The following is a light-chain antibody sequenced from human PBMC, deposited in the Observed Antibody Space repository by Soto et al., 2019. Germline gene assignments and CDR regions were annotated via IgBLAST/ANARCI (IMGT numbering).Light chain of an antibody. CDR2: EVS. CDR1: SSDVGSYNY. V-gene: IGLV2-14*01. CDR3: SSYTSSSTL. J-gene: IGLJ1*01. Sequence: QSALTQPASVSGSPGQSITISCTGTSSDVGSYNYVSWYQQHPGKAPKLMIYEVSDRPSGISSRFSGSKSGNTASLTISGLQTEEEADYYCSSYTSSSTLVGTGTKLTVL.